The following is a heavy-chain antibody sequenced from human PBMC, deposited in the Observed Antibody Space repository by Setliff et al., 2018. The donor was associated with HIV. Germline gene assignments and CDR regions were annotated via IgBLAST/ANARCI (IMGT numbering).Heavy chain of an antibody. CDR3: ARAMNHYGSGTFECYYYMDV. J-gene: IGHJ6*03. Sequence: ASVKVSCKASGYTFTDNYIHWVRQAPGQGLEWTAWINSASGGTNYAQNFQGRVTVTRDTSINTVYLEVNGLKSDDTAVYYCARAMNHYGSGTFECYYYMDVWGKGTTVTVSS. D-gene: IGHD3-10*01. CDR2: INSASGGT. CDR1: GYTFTDNY. V-gene: IGHV1-2*02.